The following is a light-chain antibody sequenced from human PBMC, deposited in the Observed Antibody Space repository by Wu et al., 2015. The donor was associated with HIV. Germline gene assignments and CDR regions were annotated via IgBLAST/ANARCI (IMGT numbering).Light chain of an antibody. CDR2: GAS. CDR1: QTVNNN. V-gene: IGKV3-15*01. CDR3: QQYIDWPRT. J-gene: IGKJ1*01. Sequence: EIVLTQSPATLSVPPGERAILSCRASQTVNNNLAWYQHKTGQAPRLLIYGASDRATGIPARFSGSGSGTEFTLTISSLQSEDLAVYYCQQYIDWPRTFGQGTKVEIK.